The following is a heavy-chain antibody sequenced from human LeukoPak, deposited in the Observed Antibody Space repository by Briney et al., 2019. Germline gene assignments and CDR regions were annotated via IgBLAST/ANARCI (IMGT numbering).Heavy chain of an antibody. Sequence: PSETLSLTCAVYGGSFSGYYWSWIRQPPGKGLEWIGEINHSGSANYNPSLKSRVTISVDTSKNQFSLKLSSVTAADTAVYYCARQGYPGSSWYYDYWGQGTLVTVSS. CDR3: ARQGYPGSSWYYDY. V-gene: IGHV4-34*01. CDR2: INHSGSA. D-gene: IGHD6-13*01. J-gene: IGHJ4*02. CDR1: GGSFSGYY.